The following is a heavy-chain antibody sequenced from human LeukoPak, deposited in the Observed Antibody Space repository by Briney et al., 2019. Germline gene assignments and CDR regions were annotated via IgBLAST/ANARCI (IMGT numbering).Heavy chain of an antibody. CDR2: IYTSGNT. V-gene: IGHV4-4*07. CDR1: GGSISSYY. J-gene: IGHJ4*02. Sequence: SETLSLTCTVSGGSISSYYWSWIRQPAGKGLEWIGRIYTSGNTNYNPSLRSRVTMSVDTSKNQFSLKLSSVTAAATAVYYCAREPYCTNGVCSAYWGQGTLVTVSS. D-gene: IGHD2-8*01. CDR3: AREPYCTNGVCSAY.